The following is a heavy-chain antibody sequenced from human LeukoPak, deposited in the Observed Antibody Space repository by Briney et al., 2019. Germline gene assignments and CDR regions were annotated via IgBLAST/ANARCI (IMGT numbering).Heavy chain of an antibody. CDR2: INHSGST. Sequence: PSETLSLTCAVYGGSFSGYYWSWIRQPPGKGLEWIGEINHSGSTNYNPSLKSRVTISVDTSKNQFSLKLSSVTAADTAVYYCARVLRWTGFRFDPWGQGTLVTVSS. V-gene: IGHV4-34*01. D-gene: IGHD5-24*01. CDR3: ARVLRWTGFRFDP. J-gene: IGHJ5*02. CDR1: GGSFSGYY.